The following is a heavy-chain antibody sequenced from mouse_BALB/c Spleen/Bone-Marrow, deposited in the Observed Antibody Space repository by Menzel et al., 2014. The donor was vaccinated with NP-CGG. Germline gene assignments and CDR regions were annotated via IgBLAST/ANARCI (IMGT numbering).Heavy chain of an antibody. Sequence: EVQVVESGGGLVKPGGSLKLSCAASGFTFSNYGMSWVRQTPEKRLEWVATISGGGSYTLYSDSVKGRFTISRDNAKNNLYLQLSSLRSEDTALYYCARHAYYDQTEVSFVYWGQGTLVTVSA. CDR3: ARHAYYDQTEVSFVY. D-gene: IGHD2-4*01. CDR1: GFTFSNYG. V-gene: IGHV5-9-2*01. J-gene: IGHJ3*01. CDR2: ISGGGSYT.